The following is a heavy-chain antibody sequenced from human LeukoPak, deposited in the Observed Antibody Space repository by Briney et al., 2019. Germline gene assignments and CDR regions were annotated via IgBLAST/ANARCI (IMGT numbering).Heavy chain of an antibody. CDR3: ALLAVASDLDY. Sequence: GESLRLSCAASGFMFRSFEMYWVRQAPGKGLEWVAYISSGASTMYYADSVKGRFTISRDDAKNSLFLQMNSLRAEDTAIYYCALLAVASDLDYWGQGTLVTVSS. CDR2: ISSGASTM. CDR1: GFMFRSFE. D-gene: IGHD6-19*01. V-gene: IGHV3-48*03. J-gene: IGHJ4*02.